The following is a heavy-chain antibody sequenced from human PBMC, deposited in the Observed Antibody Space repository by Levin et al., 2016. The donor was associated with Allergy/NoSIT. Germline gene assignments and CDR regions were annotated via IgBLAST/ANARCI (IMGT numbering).Heavy chain of an antibody. CDR2: ISYDGSNK. Sequence: WIRQPPGKGLEWVAVISYDGSNKYYADSVKGRFTISRDNSKNTLYLQMNSLRAEDTAVYYCARDKDYYDSSGPESSFDYWGQGTLVTVSS. J-gene: IGHJ4*02. V-gene: IGHV3-30*03. D-gene: IGHD3-22*01. CDR3: ARDKDYYDSSGPESSFDY.